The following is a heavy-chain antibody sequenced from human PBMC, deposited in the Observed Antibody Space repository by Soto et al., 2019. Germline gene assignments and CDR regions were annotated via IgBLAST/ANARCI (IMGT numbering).Heavy chain of an antibody. J-gene: IGHJ6*02. V-gene: IGHV3-23*01. CDR2: ISGSGGSS. Sequence: GGSLRLSCAASGFAFSTYAMTWVRQAPGKGLEWVSVISGSGGSSYYAASVKGRFTISRDNSKNTVYLQMNGLRAEDTALYFCAKVIKRAAAGRYEYYKYGMDVWGQGTTVTVSS. CDR3: AKVIKRAAAGRYEYYKYGMDV. CDR1: GFAFSTYA. D-gene: IGHD6-13*01.